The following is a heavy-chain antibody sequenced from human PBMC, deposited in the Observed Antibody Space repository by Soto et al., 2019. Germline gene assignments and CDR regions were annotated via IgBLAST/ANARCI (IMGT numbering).Heavy chain of an antibody. CDR1: GYIFSNYL. J-gene: IGHJ4*01. Sequence: ASVKVSCKASGYIFSNYLLHWVRRAPGQRLEWMGWINAGNGDTKYSQKFQGGVTFTRDTSASTVYMELSSLRSEDTAVYYCARDGSRGGYCISTSCSGSIDYWG. CDR3: ARDGSRGGYCISTSCSGSIDY. CDR2: INAGNGDT. D-gene: IGHD2-2*01. V-gene: IGHV1-3*01.